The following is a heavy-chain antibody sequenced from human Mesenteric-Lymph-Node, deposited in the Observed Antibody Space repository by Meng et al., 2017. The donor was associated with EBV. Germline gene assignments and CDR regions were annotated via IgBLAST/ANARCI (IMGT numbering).Heavy chain of an antibody. Sequence: LQLEDPASGLVKPSQTLSLTCAVFGGSISSGGYSWSWIRQPPGKGLEWIGYIYHSGITYYNPSLKSRVTISVDRSKNQFSLKLSSVTAADTAVYYCVRCIAAAGTSWFDPWGQGTLVTVSS. CDR3: VRCIAAAGTSWFDP. CDR1: GGSISSGGYS. J-gene: IGHJ5*02. D-gene: IGHD6-13*01. CDR2: IYHSGIT. V-gene: IGHV4-30-2*01.